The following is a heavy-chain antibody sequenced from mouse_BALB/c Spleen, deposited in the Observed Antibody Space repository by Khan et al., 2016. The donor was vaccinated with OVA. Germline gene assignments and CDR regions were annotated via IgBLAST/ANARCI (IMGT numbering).Heavy chain of an antibody. Sequence: QVQLKESGPGLVAPSQSLSITCTVSGFSLTNYSVNWVRQPPGKGLEWLGIIWAGGSTNYNSALMSRVSIRKDNAKSQVFLKMNSLQTDDTAMYYCAIETAYYGNYEAMDYWGQGTSVTVSS. D-gene: IGHD2-10*01. CDR3: AIETAYYGNYEAMDY. J-gene: IGHJ4*01. CDR1: GFSLTNYS. V-gene: IGHV2-9*02. CDR2: IWAGGST.